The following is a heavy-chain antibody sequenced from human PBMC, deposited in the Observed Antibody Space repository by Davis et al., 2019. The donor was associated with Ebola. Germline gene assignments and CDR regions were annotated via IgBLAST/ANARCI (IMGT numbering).Heavy chain of an antibody. D-gene: IGHD5-18*01. CDR3: ANNGGMPGDTAMATIDY. V-gene: IGHV3-7*01. Sequence: PGGSLRLSCAASGFTFSSYWMSWVRQAPGKGLEWVANIKQDGSEKYYVDSVKGRFTISRDNSKNTLYLQMNSLRAEDTAVYYCANNGGMPGDTAMATIDYWGQGTLVTVSS. CDR1: GFTFSSYW. J-gene: IGHJ4*02. CDR2: IKQDGSEK.